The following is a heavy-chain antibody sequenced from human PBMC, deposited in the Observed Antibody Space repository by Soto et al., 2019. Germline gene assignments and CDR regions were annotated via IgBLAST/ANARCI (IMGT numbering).Heavy chain of an antibody. CDR3: ARSEGALDYYYGMDV. CDR1: GFTFSSYA. CDR2: ISYDGSNK. V-gene: IGHV3-30-3*01. J-gene: IGHJ6*02. Sequence: GGSLRLSCAASGFTFSSYAMHWVRQAPGKGLEWVAVISYDGSNKYYADSVKGRFTISRDNSKNTLYLQMNSLRAEDTAVYYCARSEGALDYYYGMDVWGQGTTVTVSS.